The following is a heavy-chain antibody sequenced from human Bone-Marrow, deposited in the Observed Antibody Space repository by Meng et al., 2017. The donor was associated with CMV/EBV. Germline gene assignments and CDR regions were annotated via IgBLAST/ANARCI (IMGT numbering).Heavy chain of an antibody. V-gene: IGHV1-69*02. CDR3: ASHPRQRAPYDY. CDR2: IIPILGIA. Sequence: SVKVSCKASGGTFSSYTINWVRQAPGQGLEWMGRIIPILGIANYAQKFQGRVTITADTSTSTAYMELNSLRSEDTAVYYCASHPRQRAPYDYWGQGTRVTGSS. CDR1: GGTFSSYT. J-gene: IGHJ4*02. D-gene: IGHD6-25*01.